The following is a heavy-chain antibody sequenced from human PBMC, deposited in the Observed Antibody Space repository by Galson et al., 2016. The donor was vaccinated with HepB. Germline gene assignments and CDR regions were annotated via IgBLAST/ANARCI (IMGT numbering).Heavy chain of an antibody. CDR3: AKSGFFGELDK. CDR2: ISGSGGRT. CDR1: AGTFKNYA. D-gene: IGHD3-10*01. Sequence: SLRISCAVSAGTFKNYALNWVRQAPGKGLEWVAAISGSGGRTSYEDPVRGRFTISRDNSKNTLFLRMNSVGVEDTAVYFCAKSGFFGELDKWGQGTGVVVSS. J-gene: IGHJ4*02. V-gene: IGHV3-23*01.